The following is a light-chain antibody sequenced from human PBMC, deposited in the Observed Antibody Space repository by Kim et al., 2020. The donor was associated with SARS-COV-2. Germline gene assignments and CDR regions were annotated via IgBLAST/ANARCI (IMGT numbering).Light chain of an antibody. Sequence: VALGQTATIPCGGSNIENKNVHWYHQRPGQAPVLVMYRDKKRPSGIPERLSGSNSGNTATLTISRVEAGDEGDYYCQVWDSRTVVFGGGTQLTVL. CDR3: QVWDSRTVV. CDR2: RDK. J-gene: IGLJ2*01. V-gene: IGLV3-9*01. CDR1: NIENKN.